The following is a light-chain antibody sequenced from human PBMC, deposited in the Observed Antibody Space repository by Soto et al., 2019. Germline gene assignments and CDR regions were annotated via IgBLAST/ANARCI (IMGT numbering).Light chain of an antibody. CDR1: SSNIGSHH. J-gene: IGLJ2*01. V-gene: IGLV1-47*01. CDR3: AAWGDSLV. CDR2: RSD. Sequence: QPVLSQPPSASGTPGQRVTIPCSGSSSNIGSHHVNWYQHLPGTAPKLLIYRSDQRPSGVPDRFTGSKSGTSASLAISGRRSEDEAVYYCAAWGDSLVFGGGTKLTVL.